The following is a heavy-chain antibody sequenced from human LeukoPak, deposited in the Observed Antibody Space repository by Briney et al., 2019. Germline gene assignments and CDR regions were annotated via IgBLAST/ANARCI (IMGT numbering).Heavy chain of an antibody. V-gene: IGHV3-48*03. CDR2: ISATGGTI. J-gene: IGHJ4*02. CDR3: ASLSGVPEY. D-gene: IGHD1-26*01. Sequence: GGSLRLSCAASGFTFSSNGMNWVRQAPGKGLEWVSYISATGGTIYYAVSLKSRFTISRDNSKNSLDLQMNSLRVEDTAVYYCASLSGVPEYWGQGTLVTVSS. CDR1: GFTFSSNG.